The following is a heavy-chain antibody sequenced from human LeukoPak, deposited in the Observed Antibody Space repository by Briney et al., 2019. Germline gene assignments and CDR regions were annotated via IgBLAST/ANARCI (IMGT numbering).Heavy chain of an antibody. CDR1: GFIFTNYG. CDR2: ISSSSSYI. CDR3: ARDQALQY. Sequence: GGSLRLSCVASGFIFTNYGFHWVRQAPGKGLEWVSSISSSSSYIYYADSVKGRFTISRDNAKNSLYLQMNSLRAEDTAVYYCARDQALQYWGQGTLVTVSS. J-gene: IGHJ4*02. V-gene: IGHV3-21*01.